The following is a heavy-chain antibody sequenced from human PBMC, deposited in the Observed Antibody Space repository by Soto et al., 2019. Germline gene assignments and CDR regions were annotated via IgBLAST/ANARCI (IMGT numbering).Heavy chain of an antibody. CDR3: ASSGYDGSGYYILGSFGY. D-gene: IGHD3-22*01. CDR1: GCTFTSYA. Sequence: ASVNVSFKASGCTFTSYAMHWVRQAPGQRLEWMGWINAGNGNTKYSQKFQGRVNITRDTSDSTANMELSSLRSEHTVVYYWASSGYDGSGYYILGSFGYWGQGTMVTVSS. V-gene: IGHV1-3*01. J-gene: IGHJ4*02. CDR2: INAGNGNT.